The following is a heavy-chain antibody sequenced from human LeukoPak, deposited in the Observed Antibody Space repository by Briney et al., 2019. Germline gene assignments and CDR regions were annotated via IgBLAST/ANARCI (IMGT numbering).Heavy chain of an antibody. D-gene: IGHD3-10*01. CDR1: GGSFSGYY. V-gene: IGHV4-59*10. CDR2: IYTSGST. J-gene: IGHJ5*02. CDR3: ASSRGYGSGSYFWFDP. Sequence: PSGTLSLTCAVYGGSFSGYYWSWIRQPPGKGLEWIGRIYTSGSTNYNPSLKTRVTISVDTSKNQFSLKLTFVTAADTAVYYCASSRGYGSGSYFWFDPWGQGILVTVSS.